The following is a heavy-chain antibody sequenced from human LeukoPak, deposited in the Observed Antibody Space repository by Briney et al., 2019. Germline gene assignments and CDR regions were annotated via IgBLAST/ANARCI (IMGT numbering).Heavy chain of an antibody. CDR2: INAGNGNT. V-gene: IGHV1-3*01. CDR1: GYTFTSYA. D-gene: IGHD3-3*01. CDR3: ARDQVFWSGYPYYYYGMDV. Sequence: GASVKVSCKASGYTFTSYAMHWARQAPGQRLEWMGWINAGNGNTKYSQKFQGRVTITRDTSASTAYMELSSLRSEDTAVYYCARDQVFWSGYPYYYYGMDVWGQGTTVTVSS. J-gene: IGHJ6*02.